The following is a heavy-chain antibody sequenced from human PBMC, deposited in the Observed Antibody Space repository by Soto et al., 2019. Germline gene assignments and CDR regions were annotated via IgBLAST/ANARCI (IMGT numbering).Heavy chain of an antibody. CDR1: GFTFSKYP. CDR2: ISGDGGTT. J-gene: IGHJ6*02. V-gene: IGHV3-64*02. CDR3: ARGQIPYGLDV. Sequence: GGSLRLSCTASGFTFSKYPMHWVRQAPGKGLEYVSAISGDGGTTFCADSVRGRFTMSRDNLKNTLYLQMRSLRVEDMAVYYCARGQIPYGLDVWGQGTTVTVSS.